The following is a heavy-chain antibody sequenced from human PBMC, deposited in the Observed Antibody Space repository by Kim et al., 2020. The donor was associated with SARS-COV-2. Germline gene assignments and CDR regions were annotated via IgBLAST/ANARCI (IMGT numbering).Heavy chain of an antibody. D-gene: IGHD2-15*01. J-gene: IGHJ5*02. V-gene: IGHV4-39*01. CDR1: GDSVNNNNYY. Sequence: ETLSLTCSVSGDSVNNNNYYWGWIRQPPGKGLEWIGSVYYGGSTYYNPSLESRVITSVSTSRNQVSLRLRSVTATDTAIYYCSRHKLGAATGLTYFDPWGQGNLVSVSS. CDR3: SRHKLGAATGLTYFDP. CDR2: VYYGGST.